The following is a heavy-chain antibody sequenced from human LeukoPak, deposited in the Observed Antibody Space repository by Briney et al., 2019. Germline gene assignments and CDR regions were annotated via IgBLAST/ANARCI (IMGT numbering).Heavy chain of an antibody. D-gene: IGHD3-9*01. CDR3: ARHSADYDILTGYQVVDAFDI. Sequence: GESLKISCKGSGYSFTSYWISWVRQMPGKGLEWMGRIDPSDSYTNYSPSFQGHVTISADKSISTAYLQWSSLKASDTAMYYCARHSADYDILTGYQVVDAFDIWGQGTMVTVSS. V-gene: IGHV5-10-1*01. CDR1: GYSFTSYW. CDR2: IDPSDSYT. J-gene: IGHJ3*02.